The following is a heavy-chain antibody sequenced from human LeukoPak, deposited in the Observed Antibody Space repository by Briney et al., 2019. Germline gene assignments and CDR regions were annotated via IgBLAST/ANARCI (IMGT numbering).Heavy chain of an antibody. CDR1: GYTFTSYD. D-gene: IGHD3-22*01. V-gene: IGHV1-8*03. J-gene: IGHJ4*02. CDR2: MNPYSHKT. CDR3: ARAPSPYYYDSSAYYSGY. Sequence: GASVKVSCKASGYTFTSYDINWVRQATGQGLEWLGWMNPYSHKTGYAQKFQGRVTFTGDTSKRTAYMEVSNLTSEDTAVYYCARAPSPYYYDSSAYYSGYWGQGTLVTVSS.